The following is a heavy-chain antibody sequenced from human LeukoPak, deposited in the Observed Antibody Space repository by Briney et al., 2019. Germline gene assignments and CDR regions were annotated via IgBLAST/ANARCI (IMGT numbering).Heavy chain of an antibody. CDR3: ARARAYGDYGY. Sequence: SETLSLTCAVSGYSISSGYYWVWIRQPPGKGLEWIGTIYHIGTTYYNPSLKSRVTMSVDTSKNQFSLKLSSVTAADSAVYFCARARAYGDYGYWGQGTLVTVSS. CDR1: GYSISSGYY. D-gene: IGHD4-17*01. J-gene: IGHJ4*02. CDR2: IYHIGTT. V-gene: IGHV4-38-2*01.